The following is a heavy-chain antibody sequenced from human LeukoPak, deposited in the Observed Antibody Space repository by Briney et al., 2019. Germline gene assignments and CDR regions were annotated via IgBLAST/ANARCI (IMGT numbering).Heavy chain of an antibody. D-gene: IGHD6-13*01. CDR2: ISYDGSNK. V-gene: IGHV3-30*04. CDR1: GFTFSSYA. CDR3: ARDHIAAAGTRDFDY. J-gene: IGHJ4*02. Sequence: GRSLRLSCAASGFTFSSYAMHWVRQAPGKGLEWVAVISYDGSNKYYADSVKGRFTISRDNSKNTLYLQMNSLRAEDTAVYYCARDHIAAAGTRDFDYWGQGTLVTVSS.